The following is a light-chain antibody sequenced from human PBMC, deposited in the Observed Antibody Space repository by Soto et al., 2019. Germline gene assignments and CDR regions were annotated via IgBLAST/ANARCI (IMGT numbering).Light chain of an antibody. CDR1: QSVGTY. V-gene: IGKV3-11*01. J-gene: IGKJ4*01. Sequence: EIVLRQSPAILSLSPGERATLSCSASQSVGTYLDWYQQKLGQAPRLLIYDASNRATGIPARFSGSGSGTDFTLTISSLEPEDFAVYYCQQRVNWLTFGGGTKVEL. CDR2: DAS. CDR3: QQRVNWLT.